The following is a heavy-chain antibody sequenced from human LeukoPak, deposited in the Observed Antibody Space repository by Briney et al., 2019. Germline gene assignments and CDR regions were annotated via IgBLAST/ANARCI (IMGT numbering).Heavy chain of an antibody. D-gene: IGHD7-27*01. CDR1: GYTFTYHY. Sequence: ASVTVSCKALGYTFTYHYFHWLRQAPGQGIEWRGWIHPGRGDTNIAQKFQGRVSLTRDMSISTAYMELSRLTSDDTAVYYCARDHNWGPDYWGQGTLVSVSS. V-gene: IGHV1-2*02. CDR2: IHPGRGDT. J-gene: IGHJ4*02. CDR3: ARDHNWGPDY.